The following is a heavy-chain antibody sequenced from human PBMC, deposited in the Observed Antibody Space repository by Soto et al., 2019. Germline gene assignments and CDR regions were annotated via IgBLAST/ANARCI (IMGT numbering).Heavy chain of an antibody. V-gene: IGHV3-30*18. CDR2: ISYDGSNK. CDR1: GFTFSSYG. D-gene: IGHD5-12*01. CDR3: AKDKDIVATAKKGPFDY. J-gene: IGHJ4*02. Sequence: AGGSLRLSCAASGFTFSSYGMHWVRQAPGKGLEWVAVISYDGSNKYYADSVKGRFTISRDNSKNTLYLQMNSLRAEDTAVYYCAKDKDIVATAKKGPFDYWGQGTLVTVSS.